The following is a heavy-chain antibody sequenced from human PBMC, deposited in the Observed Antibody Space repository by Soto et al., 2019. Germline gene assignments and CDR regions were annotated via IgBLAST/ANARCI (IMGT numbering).Heavy chain of an antibody. CDR2: IYSGGST. CDR3: ARDYDYYYMDV. CDR1: GFTFSSHA. V-gene: IGHV3-66*01. Sequence: GGSLRLSCAASGFTFSSHAMSWVRQAPGKGLEWVSVIYSGGSTYYADSVKGRFTISRDNSKNTLYLQMNSLRAEDTAVYYCARDYDYYYMDVWGKGTMVTVSS. J-gene: IGHJ6*03.